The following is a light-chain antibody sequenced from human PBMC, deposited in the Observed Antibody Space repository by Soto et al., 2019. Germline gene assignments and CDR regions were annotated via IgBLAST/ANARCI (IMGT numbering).Light chain of an antibody. CDR3: QSYDSSLSGVV. CDR1: SSNIGAGYD. CDR2: ANY. Sequence: QPVLTQPPSVSGAPGQRVTISCVGSSSNIGAGYDVHWYQHLPGTAPKLLIYANYNRPSGVPVRFSGSKSGTSASLAITGLQAEDEADYYCQSYDSSLSGVVFGGGTKLTVL. J-gene: IGLJ2*01. V-gene: IGLV1-40*01.